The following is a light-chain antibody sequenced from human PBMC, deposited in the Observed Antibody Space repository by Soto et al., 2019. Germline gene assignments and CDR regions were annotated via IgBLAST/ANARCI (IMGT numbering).Light chain of an antibody. CDR1: SSDIGDYNY. V-gene: IGLV2-14*01. CDR3: SSYTSSGSFVL. J-gene: IGLJ2*01. Sequence: QSALTQPASVSGSPGQSITISCTGTSSDIGDYNYVSWYQQHPGKAPKLMIYDVTNRPSGVSNRFSGSKSGNTASLTISGLQAEDEADYYCSSYTSSGSFVLFGGGTKVTVL. CDR2: DVT.